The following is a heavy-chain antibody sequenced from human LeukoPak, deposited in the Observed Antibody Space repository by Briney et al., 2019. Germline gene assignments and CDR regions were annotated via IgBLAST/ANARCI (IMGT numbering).Heavy chain of an antibody. CDR3: ARDRYSYGSYNAFDI. V-gene: IGHV1-69*13. CDR2: IIPIFGTA. Sequence: SVKVSCKASGGTFSSYAISWVRQAPGQGLEWMGGIIPIFGTANYAQKFQGRVTITADESTSTAYMELSSLRSEDTAVYYCARDRYSYGSYNAFDIWGQGTMVTVSP. D-gene: IGHD5-18*01. CDR1: GGTFSSYA. J-gene: IGHJ3*02.